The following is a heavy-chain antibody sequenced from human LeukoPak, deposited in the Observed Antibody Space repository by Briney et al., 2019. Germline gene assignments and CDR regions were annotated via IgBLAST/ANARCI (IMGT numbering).Heavy chain of an antibody. CDR1: GFTFSHFW. V-gene: IGHV3-7*01. J-gene: IGHJ4*02. CDR2: IKKTGSET. D-gene: IGHD2-15*01. Sequence: RGSLRLSCAAFGFTFSHFWMSWVRQAPGKGLEWVAYIKKTGSETYYVDSVKGRFTITRDNTRSSLFLQMYSLRAEDTAVYFCAREDGYCSGGNCYSYFDSWGQGTLVTVSS. CDR3: AREDGYCSGGNCYSYFDS.